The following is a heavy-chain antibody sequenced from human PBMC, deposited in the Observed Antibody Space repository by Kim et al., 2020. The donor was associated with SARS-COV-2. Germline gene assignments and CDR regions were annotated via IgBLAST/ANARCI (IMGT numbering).Heavy chain of an antibody. V-gene: IGHV4-59*08. CDR3: ARQGQQRHLFPYYYNSDMDV. Sequence: SETLSLTCTVSGGSISSYYWSWIRQPPGKGLEWIGYIYYSGSTNYNPSLKSRVTISVDTSKNQFSLKLSSVTAADTAVYYCARQGQQRHLFPYYYNSDMDVWGKGTTVAVSS. CDR2: IYYSGST. D-gene: IGHD6-25*01. J-gene: IGHJ6*04. CDR1: GGSISSYY.